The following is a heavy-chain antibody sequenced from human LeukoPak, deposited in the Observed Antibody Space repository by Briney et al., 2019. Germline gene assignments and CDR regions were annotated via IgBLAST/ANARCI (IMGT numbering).Heavy chain of an antibody. CDR1: GFTFSSYA. J-gene: IGHJ4*02. CDR2: ISGSGGST. Sequence: GGSLRLSCAASGFTFSSYAMSWDRQAPGKGLEWVSAISGSGGSTYYADSVKGRFTISRDNSKNTLYLQMNSLRAEDTAVYYCASNVLLWFGESDYWGQGTLVTVSS. D-gene: IGHD3-10*01. CDR3: ASNVLLWFGESDY. V-gene: IGHV3-23*01.